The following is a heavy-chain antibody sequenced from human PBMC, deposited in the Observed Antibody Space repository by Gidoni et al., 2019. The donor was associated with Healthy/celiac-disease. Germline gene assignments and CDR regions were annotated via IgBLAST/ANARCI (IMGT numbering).Heavy chain of an antibody. Sequence: QLQLQESCPGLVKPSETLSLTCTVSVGSLSSSSYYWGWIRQPPGKGLEWIGSIYYRGSTYYNPSLKRRVTISGDTSKNQFSLKLSAVTAADKAVYYCASLDYNWNRGWVDPWGQGTLVTVSS. CDR2: IYYRGST. V-gene: IGHV4-39*07. J-gene: IGHJ5*02. CDR3: ASLDYNWNRGWVDP. CDR1: VGSLSSSSYY. D-gene: IGHD1-20*01.